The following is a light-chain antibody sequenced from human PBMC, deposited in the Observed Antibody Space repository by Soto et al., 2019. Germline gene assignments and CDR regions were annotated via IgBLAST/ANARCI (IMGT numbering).Light chain of an antibody. CDR2: EVF. V-gene: IGLV2-8*01. Sequence: SALPQAPSASGSPGQSVTVSCTGTSNDIGAYNYVSWYQQHPGKAPKLLIYEVFRRPSGVPDRFSGSRSGNTASLTVSGLQPEDEADYYCSSYAGRETGVFGTGTKVTVL. J-gene: IGLJ1*01. CDR3: SSYAGRETGV. CDR1: SNDIGAYNY.